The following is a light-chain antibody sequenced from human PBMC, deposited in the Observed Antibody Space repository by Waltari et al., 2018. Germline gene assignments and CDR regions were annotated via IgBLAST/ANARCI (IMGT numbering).Light chain of an antibody. CDR3: QTGGHGTWV. CDR1: SGHSSNV. Sequence: QLVLTQSPSASAPLGASVTLTCPLSSGHSSNVIAWLQEQPGKGPRYLMKVNSDGSHSKGDEIPDRFSGSSSGAERYLTISSLQSEDEADYYCQTGGHGTWVFGGGTKLTVL. CDR2: VNSDGSH. J-gene: IGLJ3*02. V-gene: IGLV4-69*01.